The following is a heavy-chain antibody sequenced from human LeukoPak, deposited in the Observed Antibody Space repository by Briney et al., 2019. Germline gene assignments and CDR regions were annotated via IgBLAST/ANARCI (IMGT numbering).Heavy chain of an antibody. CDR1: GYTFTDYY. V-gene: IGHV1-2*02. Sequence: GASVTVSCKASGYTFTDYYIHGVRQAPGQGLQWMGWINPNSGGTNYAQKFQGRVTMTRDTSISTAYMELSRLRSDDTAVYYCARHTVDYYYYYMDVWGKGTTVTVSS. CDR3: ARHTVDYYYYYMDV. D-gene: IGHD4-11*01. J-gene: IGHJ6*03. CDR2: INPNSGGT.